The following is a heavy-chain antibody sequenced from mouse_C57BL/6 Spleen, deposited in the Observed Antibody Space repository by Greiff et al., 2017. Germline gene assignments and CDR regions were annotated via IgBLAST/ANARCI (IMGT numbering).Heavy chain of an antibody. J-gene: IGHJ4*01. CDR1: GYAFSSSW. D-gene: IGHD1-1*01. CDR2: IYPGDGDT. CDR3: ARHGSSYNYAMDY. Sequence: QVQLQKSGPELVKPGASVKISCKASGYAFSSSWMNWVKQRPGKGLEWIGRIYPGDGDTNYNGKFKGKATLTADKSSSTAYMQLSSLTSEDSAVYFCARHGSSYNYAMDYWGQGTSVTVSS. V-gene: IGHV1-82*01.